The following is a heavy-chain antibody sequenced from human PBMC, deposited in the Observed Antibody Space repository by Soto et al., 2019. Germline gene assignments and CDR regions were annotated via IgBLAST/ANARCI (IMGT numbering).Heavy chain of an antibody. CDR1: GFSLSPYW. J-gene: IGHJ4*02. CDR3: ARDLGGRDY. D-gene: IGHD3-16*01. CDR2: LSSDGFGA. V-gene: IGHV3-74*03. Sequence: EESGGGLVQPGGSLRLSCAASGFSLSPYWMHWVRQVPGRGLEWVARLSSDGFGAAYADSVKGRFFISRDIARNTLSLQMNSLRADDTAVYYWARDLGGRDYWGRGTSVTVSP.